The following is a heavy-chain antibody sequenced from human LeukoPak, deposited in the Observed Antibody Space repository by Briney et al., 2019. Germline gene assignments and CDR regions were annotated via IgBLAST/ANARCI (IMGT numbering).Heavy chain of an antibody. CDR3: ARVRWVVTGVGAFDV. CDR2: INQSGAT. V-gene: IGHV4-34*01. CDR1: GGPFGGYY. J-gene: IGHJ3*01. D-gene: IGHD2-21*02. Sequence: SETLSLTCGVSGGPFGGYYWGWIRQPPGKGLEWIGEINQSGATNYNPSLKSRVIISVDTSKNQVSLKLTSVNAADTAVYYCARVRWVVTGVGAFDVWGQGTMVTVSS.